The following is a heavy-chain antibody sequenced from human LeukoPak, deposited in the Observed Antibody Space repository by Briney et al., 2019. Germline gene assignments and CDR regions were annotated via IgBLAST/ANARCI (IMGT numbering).Heavy chain of an antibody. D-gene: IGHD1-26*01. CDR1: GYTFTGYY. Sequence: ASVKVSCKASGYTFTGYYMHWVRQAPGQGLGWMGWINPNSGGTNYAQKFQGRVTMTRDMSTSTVYMELSSLRSEDTAVYYCARDLSGAPGDYWGQGTLVTVSS. CDR2: INPNSGGT. V-gene: IGHV1-2*02. J-gene: IGHJ4*02. CDR3: ARDLSGAPGDY.